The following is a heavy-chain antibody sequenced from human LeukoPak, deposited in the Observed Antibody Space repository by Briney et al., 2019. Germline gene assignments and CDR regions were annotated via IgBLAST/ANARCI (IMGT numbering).Heavy chain of an antibody. Sequence: SETLSLTCTVSNASISSLYWNWIRQSPGKGLEWIGYIFYSGSTNYNPSLESRVTISVDTSKNQFSLKLSSVTAADTAVYYCARARWLLYRSGPTDSWGQGTLVTVSS. CDR1: NASISSLY. CDR2: IFYSGST. CDR3: ARARWLLYRSGPTDS. J-gene: IGHJ4*02. V-gene: IGHV4-59*11. D-gene: IGHD3-3*01.